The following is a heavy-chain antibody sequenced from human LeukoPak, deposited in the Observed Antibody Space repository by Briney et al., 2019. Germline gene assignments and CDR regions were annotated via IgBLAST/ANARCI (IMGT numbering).Heavy chain of an antibody. J-gene: IGHJ6*03. V-gene: IGHV4-39*01. D-gene: IGHD2-15*01. CDR3: HSKTSRRTYYYYMDV. CDR2: IYYSGST. CDR1: GGSISSSSYY. Sequence: SETLSLTCTVSGGSISSSSYYWGWIRQPPGKGLEWIGSIYYSGSTYYNPSLKSRVTIFVDTSKNQFSLKPSSVTAADTAVYYCHSKTSRRTYYYYMDVWGKGTTVTVSS.